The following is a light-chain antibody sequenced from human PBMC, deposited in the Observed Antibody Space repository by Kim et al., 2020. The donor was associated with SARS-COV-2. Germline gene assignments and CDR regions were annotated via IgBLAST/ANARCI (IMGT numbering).Light chain of an antibody. CDR1: SLRSDY. CDR3: NSRDSNDNVV. CDR2: GKN. J-gene: IGLJ2*01. Sequence: VALRQTVRITCQGDSLRSDYATWYQQKPGQAPILVIYGKNNRPSGIPDRFSGSSSGNTASLTITGTQAGDEADYYCNSRDSNDNVVFGGGTQLTVL. V-gene: IGLV3-19*01.